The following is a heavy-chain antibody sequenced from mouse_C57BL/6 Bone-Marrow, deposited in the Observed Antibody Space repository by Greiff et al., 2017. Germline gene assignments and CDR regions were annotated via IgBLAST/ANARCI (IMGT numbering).Heavy chain of an antibody. Sequence: EVQLQESGGGLVQPGGSLKLSCAASGFTFSDYGMAWVRQAPRKGPEWVAFISNLAYSIYYADTVTGRFTISRENAKNTLYLEMSSLRSEDTAMYYCARAYYSNYPWFAYWGQGTLVTVSA. CDR3: ARAYYSNYPWFAY. J-gene: IGHJ3*01. CDR1: GFTFSDYG. V-gene: IGHV5-15*01. D-gene: IGHD2-5*01. CDR2: ISNLAYSI.